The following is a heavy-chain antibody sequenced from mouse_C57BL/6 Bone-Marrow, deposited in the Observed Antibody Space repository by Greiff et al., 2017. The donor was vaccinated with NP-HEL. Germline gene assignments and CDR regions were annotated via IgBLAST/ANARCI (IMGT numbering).Heavy chain of an antibody. CDR3: ARTTYYYYDGAMDC. CDR2: INPNNGGN. J-gene: IGHJ4*01. D-gene: IGHD2-4*01. Sequence: VQLQQSGPELVKPGASVKISCKASGYTFTDYYMNWVKQSHGKSLAWIGVINPNNGGNSYKQKLKGKSTLTVDKSSSTAYMELRSLTSEDSAVYYCARTTYYYYDGAMDCWGQGTSVTVSS. V-gene: IGHV1-26*01. CDR1: GYTFTDYY.